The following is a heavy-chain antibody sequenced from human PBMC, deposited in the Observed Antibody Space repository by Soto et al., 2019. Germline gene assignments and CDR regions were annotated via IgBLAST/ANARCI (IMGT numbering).Heavy chain of an antibody. V-gene: IGHV3-23*01. CDR1: GFNCSSYS. CDR3: AKTGDDYGDYVNWFDP. CDR2: ISGSGGST. Sequence: PGRSLRLSCAASGFNCSSYSMSWVLQTPGKGLEWVSAISGSGGSTYYADSVKGRFTISRDNSKNTLYLQMNSLRAEDTAVYYCAKTGDDYGDYVNWFDPWGQGTLVTVSS. D-gene: IGHD4-17*01. J-gene: IGHJ5*02.